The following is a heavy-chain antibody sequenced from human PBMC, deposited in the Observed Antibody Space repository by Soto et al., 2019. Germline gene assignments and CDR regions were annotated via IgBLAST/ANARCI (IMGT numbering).Heavy chain of an antibody. CDR3: ARGVKYGAYARWFDP. CDR2: MNPNSGNT. D-gene: IGHD4-17*01. J-gene: IGHJ5*02. V-gene: IGHV1-8*01. Sequence: QVQLVQSGAEVKKPGASVKVSCKASGYTFTSYDINWVRQATGQGLEYLGWMNPNSGNTAYVQKFQGRVTMTWDTSITTAYMELSSLRSENRGVYFCARGVKYGAYARWFDPWGQGTLVTVSS. CDR1: GYTFTSYD.